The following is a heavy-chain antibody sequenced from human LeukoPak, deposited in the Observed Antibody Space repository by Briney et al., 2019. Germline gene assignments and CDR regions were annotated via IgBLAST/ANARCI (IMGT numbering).Heavy chain of an antibody. D-gene: IGHD3-10*01. CDR1: GFTFSSYA. V-gene: IGHV3-23*01. CDR3: AKSYFGSGTYYPYDY. CDR2: ISGSGGTT. Sequence: GGSLRLSCAASGFTFSSYAMNWVRQAPGKGLEWVSVISGSGGTTHFADSVKGRFTISRDNSKNTLYLQMYSLRPEDTAVYYCAKSYFGSGTYYPYDYWGQGTLVTVSS. J-gene: IGHJ4*02.